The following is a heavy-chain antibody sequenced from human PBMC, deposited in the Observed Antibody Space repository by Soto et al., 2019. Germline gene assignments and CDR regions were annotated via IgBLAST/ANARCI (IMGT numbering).Heavy chain of an antibody. D-gene: IGHD3-22*01. CDR3: ARSSPPGLLILFDP. J-gene: IGHJ5*02. CDR2: IYYSGST. Sequence: QLQESGPGLVKPSETLSLTCTVSGGSISSSSYYWGWIRQPPGKGLEWIGSIYYSGSTYYNPSLKSRVTISVDTSKNQFSLKLSSVTAADTAVYYCARSSPPGLLILFDPWGQGTLVTVSS. V-gene: IGHV4-39*01. CDR1: GGSISSSSYY.